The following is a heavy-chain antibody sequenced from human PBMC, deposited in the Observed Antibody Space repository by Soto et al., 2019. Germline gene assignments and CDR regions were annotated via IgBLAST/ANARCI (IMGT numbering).Heavy chain of an antibody. CDR2: ISNIGFT. D-gene: IGHD3-10*01. Sequence: SETLSLTCTVSGGSISSINNHFSNHYCSWIRLSPGKGLEWIGYISNIGFTRYNPSLKSRVSISVDTSKNQFSLKLTSVTAADTAVYYCTTQGFGGLQGLVDVGGQGTTVTGS. J-gene: IGHJ6*02. CDR3: TTQGFGGLQGLVDV. CDR1: GGSISSINNHFSNHY. V-gene: IGHV4-59*08.